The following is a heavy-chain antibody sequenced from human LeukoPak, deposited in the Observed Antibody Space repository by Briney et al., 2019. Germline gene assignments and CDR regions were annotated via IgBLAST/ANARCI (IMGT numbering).Heavy chain of an antibody. V-gene: IGHV4-59*08. J-gene: IGHJ3*01. CDR1: GDSIRNYY. CDR2: THHSGKT. Sequence: SETLSLTCSVSGDSIRNYYWNWVRQPPGKSLEWIGYTHHSGKTYYNPSLKSRVSTSVDTSKNQFSLKLSFVTAADTAIYYCAKWEEALRAFDVWGQGAMVTVSS. D-gene: IGHD3-3*02. CDR3: AKWEEALRAFDV.